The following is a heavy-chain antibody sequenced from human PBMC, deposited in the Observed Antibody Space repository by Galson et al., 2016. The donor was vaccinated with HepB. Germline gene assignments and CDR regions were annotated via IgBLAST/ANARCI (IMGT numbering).Heavy chain of an antibody. V-gene: IGHV3-23*01. D-gene: IGHD3-10*01. J-gene: IGHJ5*02. CDR1: GFTFTSYA. CDR2: INGGGGFT. CDR3: AVWFGGRSNS. Sequence: LRLSCAASGFTFTSYAMSWVRQAPGKGLEWVSAINGGGGFTYYADSVKGRFTISRDNSKNTVYLQMNSLRAEDTAVYYCAVWFGGRSNSWGQGTLVTVSS.